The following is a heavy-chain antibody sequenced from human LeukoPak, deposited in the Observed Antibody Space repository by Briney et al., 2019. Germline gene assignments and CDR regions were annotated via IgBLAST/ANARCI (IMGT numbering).Heavy chain of an antibody. J-gene: IGHJ6*03. CDR3: ARGLSATSYYYYYMDV. CDR1: GYTFASYG. CDR2: ISAYNGNT. Sequence: ASVKVSCKASGYTFASYGISWVRQAPGQGLEWMGWISAYNGNTNYAQKLQGRVTMTTDTSTSTAYMELRSLRSDDTAVYYCARGLSATSYYYYYMDVWGKGTTVTVSS. D-gene: IGHD1-14*01. V-gene: IGHV1-18*01.